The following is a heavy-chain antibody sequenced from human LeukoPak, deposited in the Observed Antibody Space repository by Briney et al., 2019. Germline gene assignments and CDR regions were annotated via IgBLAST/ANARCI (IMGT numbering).Heavy chain of an antibody. CDR3: ARDGSD. CDR1: GXTFSSYS. J-gene: IGHJ4*02. Sequence: GGSLRLSWAASGXTFSSYSLNWVRQAPGKGLEWVSYISSSSSTIYYADSVKGRFTISRDNSKNTLYLQMNSLRAEDTAVYYCARDGSDWGQGTLVTVSS. CDR2: ISSSSSTI. V-gene: IGHV3-48*01.